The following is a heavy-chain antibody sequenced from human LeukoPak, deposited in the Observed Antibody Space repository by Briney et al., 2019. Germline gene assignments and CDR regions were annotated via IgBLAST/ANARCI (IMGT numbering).Heavy chain of an antibody. D-gene: IGHD2-21*01. J-gene: IGHJ3*02. CDR3: AKDLVVVIADAFDI. Sequence: PGGSLRLSCAASGFTVSSNYMSWVRQAPGKGLEWVSLIYSGGSTYYADSVKGRFTISRDNSKNTLYLQMNSLRAEDTAVYYCAKDLVVVIADAFDIWGQGTMVTVSS. V-gene: IGHV3-53*05. CDR2: IYSGGST. CDR1: GFTVSSNY.